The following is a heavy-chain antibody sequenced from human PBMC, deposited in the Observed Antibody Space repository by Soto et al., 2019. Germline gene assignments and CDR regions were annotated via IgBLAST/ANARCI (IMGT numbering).Heavy chain of an antibody. D-gene: IGHD5-12*01. CDR3: ARDHHRYSGYDYVDY. CDR2: ISYDGSNK. Sequence: GGSLRLSCAASGCTFSSYGMHWVRQAPGKGLEWVAVISYDGSNKHYADSVKGRFTISRDNAKNSLYLQMNSLRAEDTAVYYCARDHHRYSGYDYVDYWGQGTLVTVSS. V-gene: IGHV3-30*03. CDR1: GCTFSSYG. J-gene: IGHJ4*02.